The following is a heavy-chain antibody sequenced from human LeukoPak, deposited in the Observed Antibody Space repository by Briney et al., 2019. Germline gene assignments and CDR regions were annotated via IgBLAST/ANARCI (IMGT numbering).Heavy chain of an antibody. CDR2: ISSSSSYI. J-gene: IGHJ4*02. Sequence: GGSLRLSCAASGFTFSSYSMNWVRQAPGKGLEWVSSISSSSSYIYYADSVKGRFTTSRDNAKNSLYPQMNSLRAEDTAVYYCARGMAAAGTDYWGQGTLVTVSS. CDR1: GFTFSSYS. D-gene: IGHD6-13*01. CDR3: ARGMAAAGTDY. V-gene: IGHV3-21*01.